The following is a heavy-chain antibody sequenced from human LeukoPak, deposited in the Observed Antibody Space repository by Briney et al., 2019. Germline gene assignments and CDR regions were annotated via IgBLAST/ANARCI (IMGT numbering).Heavy chain of an antibody. V-gene: IGHV3-23*01. Sequence: NPGGSLRLSCAASGFTFSSYAMSWVRQAPGKGLEWVSAISGSGGSTYYADSVKGRFTISRDNSKNTLYLQANSLRAEDTAVYYCARGQGDQQLVLYYFYHGMDVWGQGTTVIVSS. J-gene: IGHJ6*02. CDR1: GFTFSSYA. D-gene: IGHD6-13*01. CDR3: ARGQGDQQLVLYYFYHGMDV. CDR2: ISGSGGST.